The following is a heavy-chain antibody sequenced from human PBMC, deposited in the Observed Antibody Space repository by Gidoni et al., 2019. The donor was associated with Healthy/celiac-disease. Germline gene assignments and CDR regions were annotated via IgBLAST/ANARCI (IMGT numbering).Heavy chain of an antibody. D-gene: IGHD6-19*01. CDR1: GGSFSGYY. CDR2: INHSGST. CDR3: ASSRRGIAVAGTDY. J-gene: IGHJ4*02. Sequence: QVQLQQWGAGLLTPSETLSLTCAVYGGSFSGYYWSWIRQPPGKGLEWIGEINHSGSTNYNPSLKSRVTISVDTSKNQFSLKLSSVTAADTAVYYCASSRRGIAVAGTDYWGQGTLVTVSS. V-gene: IGHV4-34*01.